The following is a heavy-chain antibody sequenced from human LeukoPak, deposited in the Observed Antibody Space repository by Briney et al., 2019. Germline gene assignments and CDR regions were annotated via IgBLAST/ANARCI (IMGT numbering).Heavy chain of an antibody. CDR1: GDSINSLDL. V-gene: IGHV4-4*02. Sequence: SETLSLTCTVAGDSINSLDLWSWVRQPPGKGLEWIGEMYLSGTTHSNPSVKSRVTISIDKSKNQFFLNLSSVTAADTAVYYCAGLVGRYSSGLYYYYFDYWGQGTLVTVSS. D-gene: IGHD3-22*01. CDR2: MYLSGTT. CDR3: AGLVGRYSSGLYYYYFDY. J-gene: IGHJ4*02.